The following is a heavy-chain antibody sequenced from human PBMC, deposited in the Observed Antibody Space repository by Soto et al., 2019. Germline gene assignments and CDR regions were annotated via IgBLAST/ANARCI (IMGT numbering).Heavy chain of an antibody. CDR2: IVSDGSAI. Sequence: GGSLSLSCAASGFTFSSFAMSWVRQAPGKGLEWLGVIVSDGSAIYHADSLEGRFFISRDNSKDILYLQMNSLRVEDTAVYYCARDDAFDNENGFDMWGQGTMVTVSS. CDR1: GFTFSSFA. J-gene: IGHJ3*02. D-gene: IGHD3-3*02. V-gene: IGHV3-33*08. CDR3: ARDDAFDNENGFDM.